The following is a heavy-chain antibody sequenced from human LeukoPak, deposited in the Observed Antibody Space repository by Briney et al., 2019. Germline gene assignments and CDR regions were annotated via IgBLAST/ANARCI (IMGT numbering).Heavy chain of an antibody. CDR1: GGTFSSCA. J-gene: IGHJ4*02. CDR3: ASRTDYYGSGSPLDY. Sequence: SVKVSCKAPGGTFSSCAISWVRQAPGQGLEWMGRIIPIFGTANYAQKFQGRVTITTDESTSTAYMELSSLRSEDTAVYYCASRTDYYGSGSPLDYWGQGTLVTVSS. CDR2: IIPIFGTA. D-gene: IGHD3-10*01. V-gene: IGHV1-69*05.